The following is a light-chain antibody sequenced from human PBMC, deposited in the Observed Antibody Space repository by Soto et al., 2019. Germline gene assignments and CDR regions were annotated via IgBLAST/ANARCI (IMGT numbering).Light chain of an antibody. V-gene: IGLV1-44*01. Sequence: QSVLTQPPSVSGTPGQRVTISCSGSSSNVGSNTVHWYQQVPGTAPKLLIFNNNQRPSGGPDRFSGSTSGTSASLAISGLQSEDESDYYCATWDDSLNAYVFGTGTKLTVL. J-gene: IGLJ1*01. CDR2: NNN. CDR1: SSNVGSNT. CDR3: ATWDDSLNAYV.